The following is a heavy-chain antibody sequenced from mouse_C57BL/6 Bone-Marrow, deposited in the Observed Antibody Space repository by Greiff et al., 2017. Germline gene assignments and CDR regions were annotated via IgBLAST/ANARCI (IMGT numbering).Heavy chain of an antibody. CDR3: ARDDGYIDY. CDR2: ISDGGSYT. Sequence: EVQLVESGGGLVKPGGSLKLSCAASGFTFSSYAMSWVRQTPEKRLEWVATISDGGSYTYYPDNVKGRFTISRDNAKNNLYLQMSHLKSGDTAMYYCARDDGYIDYWGQGTTLTVSS. CDR1: GFTFSSYA. J-gene: IGHJ2*01. V-gene: IGHV5-4*01. D-gene: IGHD2-3*01.